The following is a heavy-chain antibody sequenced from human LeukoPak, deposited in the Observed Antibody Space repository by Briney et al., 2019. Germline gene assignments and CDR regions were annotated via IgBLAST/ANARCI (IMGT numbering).Heavy chain of an antibody. Sequence: PGGSLRLSCAASGFTFSTYWMHWVRQAPGKGLVWVARIKGDGSSTIYADSVKGRFTISRDHSKNTLYLQTSSLRVEDTAVYYCARASTTVPNLLDHWGRGTLVTVSS. V-gene: IGHV3-74*01. CDR3: ARASTTVPNLLDH. CDR1: GFTFSTYW. D-gene: IGHD4-17*01. J-gene: IGHJ4*02. CDR2: IKGDGSST.